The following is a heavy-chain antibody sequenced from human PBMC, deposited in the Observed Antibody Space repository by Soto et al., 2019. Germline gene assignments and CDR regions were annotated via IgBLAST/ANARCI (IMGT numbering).Heavy chain of an antibody. V-gene: IGHV3-23*01. Sequence: GSLRLSCAASGFTFSSYAMSWVRQAPGKGLEWVSAISGSGGSTYYADSVKGRFTISRDNSKNTLHLQMNSLRAEDTAVYYCARLQRGSTTMIVVVIKELSYWGQGTLVTVSS. J-gene: IGHJ4*02. CDR2: ISGSGGST. CDR1: GFTFSSYA. CDR3: ARLQRGSTTMIVVVIKELSY. D-gene: IGHD3-22*01.